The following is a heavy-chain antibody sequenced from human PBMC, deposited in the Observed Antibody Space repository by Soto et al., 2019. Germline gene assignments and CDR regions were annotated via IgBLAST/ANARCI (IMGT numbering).Heavy chain of an antibody. Sequence: SGESLRLSCAASGFTLSSYSMNWVRPAPGKGLEWVSYISSSSSTIYYADSVKGRFTISRDNAKNSLYMQMNSLRAEDTAVYYCVRAGTGMSGGYYYYYMDVRGKGTTVTVSS. CDR1: GFTLSSYS. CDR2: ISSSSSTI. D-gene: IGHD1-1*01. J-gene: IGHJ6*03. V-gene: IGHV3-48*01. CDR3: VRAGTGMSGGYYYYYMDV.